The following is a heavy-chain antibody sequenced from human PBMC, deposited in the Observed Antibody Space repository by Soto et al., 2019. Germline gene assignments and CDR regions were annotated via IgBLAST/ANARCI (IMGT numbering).Heavy chain of an antibody. J-gene: IGHJ4*02. D-gene: IGHD2-2*01. Sequence: GGSLRLSCAASGFTFSSYWMSWVRQAPGKGLEWVANIKQDGSEKYYVDSVKGRFTISRDNAKNSLYLQMNSLRAEDTAVYYCAKEDIVVVPAVPTGYWGQGTLVTVSS. CDR3: AKEDIVVVPAVPTGY. CDR1: GFTFSSYW. V-gene: IGHV3-7*03. CDR2: IKQDGSEK.